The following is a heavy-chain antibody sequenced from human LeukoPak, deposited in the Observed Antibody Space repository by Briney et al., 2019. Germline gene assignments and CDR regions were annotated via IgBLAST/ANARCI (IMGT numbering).Heavy chain of an antibody. V-gene: IGHV3-66*01. Sequence: GGSLRLSCAASGFSVSRNYMTWVRQAPGEGLEWVSLIYSGGSTSYADSVKGRFTISRDNSKNTLYLQMNSLRAEDTVVYYCARKTDHQTGGDYWGQGTLVTVSS. D-gene: IGHD1-1*01. CDR1: GFSVSRNY. CDR3: ARKTDHQTGGDY. J-gene: IGHJ4*02. CDR2: IYSGGST.